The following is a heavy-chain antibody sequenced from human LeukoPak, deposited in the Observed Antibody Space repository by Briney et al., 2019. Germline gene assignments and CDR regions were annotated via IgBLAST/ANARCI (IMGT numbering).Heavy chain of an antibody. V-gene: IGHV3-30-3*01. CDR2: ISYDGSNK. CDR1: GFTFSSYA. CDR3: ARDQTQAGPTTVDY. J-gene: IGHJ4*02. Sequence: GSLRLSCAASGFTFSSYAMHWVRQAPGKGLEWVAVISYDGSNKYYADSVKGRFTISRDNSKNTLYLQMHTLSAEDTAVYYCARDQTQAGPTTVDYWGQGTLVTVSS. D-gene: IGHD1-14*01.